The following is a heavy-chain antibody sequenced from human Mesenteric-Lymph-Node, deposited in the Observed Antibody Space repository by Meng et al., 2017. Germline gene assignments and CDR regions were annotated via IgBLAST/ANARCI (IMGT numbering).Heavy chain of an antibody. CDR3: AKDFVTYGSSYFDL. V-gene: IGHV3-13*03. CDR2: IGTAGDT. J-gene: IGHJ2*01. Sequence: GESLKISCAACGFTFSSYDMHWVRQATGKGLEWVSAIGTAGDTYYPGSVKGQFTISRENAKNSLYLQMNSLRAGDTAVYFCAKDFVTYGSSYFDLWGRGTLVTVSS. CDR1: GFTFSSYD. D-gene: IGHD3-10*01.